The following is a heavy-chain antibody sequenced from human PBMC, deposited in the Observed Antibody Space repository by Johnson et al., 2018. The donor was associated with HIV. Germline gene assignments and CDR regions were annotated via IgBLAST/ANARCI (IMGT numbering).Heavy chain of an antibody. CDR1: GFTFSSYA. Sequence: EQLVESGGGLVQPGGSLRLSCAASGFTFSSYAMSWVRQAPGKVLEWVSAISGSGGSTYSADSVKGRFTISRDNSKNTLYLQMNSLRAEETAVYYCAKVGGVVIFSQLVDAFDIWGQGTVVTVSS. CDR3: AKVGGVVIFSQLVDAFDI. J-gene: IGHJ3*02. CDR2: ISGSGGST. V-gene: IGHV3-23*04. D-gene: IGHD3-3*01.